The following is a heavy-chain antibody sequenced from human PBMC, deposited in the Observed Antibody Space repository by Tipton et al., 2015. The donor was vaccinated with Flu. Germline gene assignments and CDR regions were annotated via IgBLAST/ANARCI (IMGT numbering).Heavy chain of an antibody. CDR3: AREGYTVTTRWFDP. Sequence: LRLSCTVSGGSISSGDYYWSWIRQPPGKGLEWIGYIYYSGSTYYNPSLKSRVTMSVDTSKNQFSLKLSSVTAADTAVYYCAREGYTVTTRWFDPWGQGTLVTVSS. J-gene: IGHJ5*02. D-gene: IGHD4-17*01. V-gene: IGHV4-30-4*01. CDR2: IYYSGST. CDR1: GGSISSGDYY.